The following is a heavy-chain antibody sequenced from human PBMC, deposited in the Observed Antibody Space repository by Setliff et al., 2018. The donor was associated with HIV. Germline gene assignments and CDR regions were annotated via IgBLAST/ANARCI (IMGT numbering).Heavy chain of an antibody. CDR2: IIPVLNIA. CDR3: ARDNVDSDSRTYLHH. J-gene: IGHJ5*02. CDR1: GGTFSSHG. D-gene: IGHD3-22*01. Sequence: ASVKVSCKASGGTFSSHGISWVRQAPGQGLEWMGGIIPVLNIANYAQKFRGRVTITADKSTSTAYMELSSLTSDDAAVYFCARDNVDSDSRTYLHHWGQGTLVTVSS. V-gene: IGHV1-69*10.